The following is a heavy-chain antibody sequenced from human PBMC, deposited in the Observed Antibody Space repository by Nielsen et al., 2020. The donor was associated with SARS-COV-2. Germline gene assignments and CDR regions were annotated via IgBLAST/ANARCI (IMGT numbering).Heavy chain of an antibody. CDR1: GFTFSGYA. Sequence: GESLKISCVASGFTFSGYAMHWVRQAPGQRLEWMGWINAGNGNTKYSQKFQGRVTITRDTSASTAYMELSSLRSEDTAVYYCARPYSYWGQGTLVTVSS. D-gene: IGHD5-18*01. CDR2: INAGNGNT. V-gene: IGHV1-3*01. CDR3: ARPYSY. J-gene: IGHJ4*02.